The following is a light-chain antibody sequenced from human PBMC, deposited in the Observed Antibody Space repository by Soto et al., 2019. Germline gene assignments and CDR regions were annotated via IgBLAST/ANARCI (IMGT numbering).Light chain of an antibody. CDR3: QQYNNWPPWT. CDR1: QSVSSSY. Sequence: IVLTQSPGTLSLSPGERATLSCRASQSVSSSYLAWYQQKPGQAPRLLIYGASTRATGIPARFSGSGSGTEFTLTISSLQSEDFAVYFCQQYNNWPPWTFGPGTKVDI. V-gene: IGKV3-15*01. J-gene: IGKJ1*01. CDR2: GAS.